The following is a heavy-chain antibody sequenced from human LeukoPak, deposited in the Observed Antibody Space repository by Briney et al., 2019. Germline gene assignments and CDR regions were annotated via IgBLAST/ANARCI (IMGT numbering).Heavy chain of an antibody. CDR1: GYTFTSYG. D-gene: IGHD3-10*01. J-gene: IGHJ6*02. Sequence: ASVKVSCKASGYTFTSYGISWVRQAPGQGLEWMGWISAYNGNTNYAQKLQGRVTMTTDTSTSTAYMELRSLRSDDTAVYYCARDVLLWFGGDYYYYYGMDVWGQGTTVTVSS. CDR2: ISAYNGNT. V-gene: IGHV1-18*01. CDR3: ARDVLLWFGGDYYYYYGMDV.